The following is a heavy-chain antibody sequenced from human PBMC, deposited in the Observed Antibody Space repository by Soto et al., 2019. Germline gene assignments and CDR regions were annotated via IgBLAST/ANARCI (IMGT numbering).Heavy chain of an antibody. CDR2: IIPILGIA. V-gene: IGHV1-69*08. CDR3: ARDLGPGSSSWYDY. J-gene: IGHJ4*02. D-gene: IGHD6-13*01. Sequence: QVQLVQSGAEVKKPGSSVKVSCKASGGTFSSYTISWVRQAPGQGLEWMGRIIPILGIANYAQKFQGRVTITADKSTSTAYMELSSLRSEDTAVYYCARDLGPGSSSWYDYWGQGTLVTVSS. CDR1: GGTFSSYT.